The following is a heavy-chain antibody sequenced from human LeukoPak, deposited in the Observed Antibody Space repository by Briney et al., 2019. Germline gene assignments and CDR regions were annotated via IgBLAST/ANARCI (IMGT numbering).Heavy chain of an antibody. D-gene: IGHD3-10*01. J-gene: IGHJ4*02. Sequence: PSQTLSLTCTVSGDSISGGTYYYNWIRQPAGKGLEWIGRTHTSGSTNYNPSLKPRVSVSIDTSKNQFSLKLSSVTAADTAVYYCARAPPEGSRGLDSWGQGTLVTVSS. CDR1: GDSISGGTYY. V-gene: IGHV4-61*02. CDR3: ARAPPEGSRGLDS. CDR2: THTSGST.